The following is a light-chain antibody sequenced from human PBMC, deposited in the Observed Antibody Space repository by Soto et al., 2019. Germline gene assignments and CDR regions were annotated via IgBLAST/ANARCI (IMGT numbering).Light chain of an antibody. Sequence: EIVLTQSPGTLSLSRGERATLSCRASQSVSSCYLAWYQQKPGQAPRLLIYGASSRATGIPDRFSGSGSGTDFTLTISRLEPVDFAVYYCQQYGSSPTFGGGTKVEIK. V-gene: IGKV3-20*01. CDR3: QQYGSSPT. CDR2: GAS. CDR1: QSVSSCY. J-gene: IGKJ4*01.